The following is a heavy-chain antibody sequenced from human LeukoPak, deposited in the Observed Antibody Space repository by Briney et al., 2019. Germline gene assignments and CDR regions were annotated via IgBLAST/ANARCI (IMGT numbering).Heavy chain of an antibody. CDR3: ARGYSATYRIDY. Sequence: GGSLRLSCAASGFTCSSYWLHWVRQTPGKGLVWVSRINCDGTNTTYADFVKGRFTISRDNAKNTLNLQMNSLRVEDTAIYYCARGYSATYRIDYWGQGTLVTVSS. CDR2: INCDGTNT. CDR1: GFTCSSYW. D-gene: IGHD1-26*01. J-gene: IGHJ4*02. V-gene: IGHV3-74*01.